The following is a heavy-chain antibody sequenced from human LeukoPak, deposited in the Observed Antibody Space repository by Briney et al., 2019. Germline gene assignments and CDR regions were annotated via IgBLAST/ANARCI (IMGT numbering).Heavy chain of an antibody. CDR1: GFTFSSYA. D-gene: IGHD4-17*01. CDR2: ISGSGGST. CDR3: AKDLGEDRYFDL. J-gene: IGHJ2*01. Sequence: PGGSLRLSCAASGFTFSSYAMSWVRQAPGKGLEWVSAISGSGGSTHYADSVKGRFTISRDNSKNTLYLQMNSLRAEDTAVYYCAKDLGEDRYFDLWGRGTPVTVSS. V-gene: IGHV3-23*01.